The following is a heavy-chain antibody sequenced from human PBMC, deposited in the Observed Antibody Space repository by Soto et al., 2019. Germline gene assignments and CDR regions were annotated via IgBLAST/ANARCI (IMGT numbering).Heavy chain of an antibody. CDR2: INPNSGGT. V-gene: IGHV1-2*04. CDR3: ARELRGTNYYYYGMDV. J-gene: IGHJ6*02. CDR1: GYTFTGYY. Sequence: ASVKVSCKASGYTFTGYYMHWVRQAPGQGLEWMGWINPNSGGTNYAQKFQGWVTMTRDTSISTAYMELSRLRSDDTAVYYCARELRGTNYYYYGMDVWGQGAPVTVSS. D-gene: IGHD3-16*01.